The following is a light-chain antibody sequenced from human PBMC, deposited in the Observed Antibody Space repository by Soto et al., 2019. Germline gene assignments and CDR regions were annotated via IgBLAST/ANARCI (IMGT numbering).Light chain of an antibody. CDR1: QSLVYSDGNIY. J-gene: IGKJ5*01. CDR2: EVS. CDR3: MQGTHWPIA. V-gene: IGKV2-30*01. Sequence: DVVMTQSPLSLPVTLGQPASISCRSSQSLVYSDGNIYVNWFQQRPGQSPRRRIYEVSNRDSGVPDRFSGSGAGTDFTLKISRVEAEDVGVYYCMQGTHWPIAFGQGTRLEIK.